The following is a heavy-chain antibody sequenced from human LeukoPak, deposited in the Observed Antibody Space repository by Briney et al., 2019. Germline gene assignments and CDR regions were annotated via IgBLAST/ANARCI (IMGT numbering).Heavy chain of an antibody. V-gene: IGHV5-51*01. CDR1: GYSFASYW. CDR3: AKRLEYGYSSGWLSMGAFDI. D-gene: IGHD6-19*01. Sequence: PGESLKISCKGSGYSFASYWIGWVRQMPGKGLEWMGIIYPADSDTRYSPSFQGQVTISADKSIRTAYLQWSSLKASDTPMYYCAKRLEYGYSSGWLSMGAFDIWGQGTMVIVSS. CDR2: IYPADSDT. J-gene: IGHJ3*02.